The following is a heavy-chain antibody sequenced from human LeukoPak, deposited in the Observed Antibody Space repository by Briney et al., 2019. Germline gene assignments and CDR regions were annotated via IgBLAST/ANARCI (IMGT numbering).Heavy chain of an antibody. CDR2: IYHSGST. J-gene: IGHJ5*02. D-gene: IGHD6-13*01. V-gene: IGHV4-59*01. CDR3: ARARIAAAAWFDP. CDR1: GGSITSYY. Sequence: PSQTLSLTCTVSGGSITSYYWSWIRQPPGKGLEWIGYIYHSGSTNYNPSLKSRVTISVDTSKNQFSLKLSSVTTADTAVYYCARARIAAAAWFDPWGQGTLVTVSS.